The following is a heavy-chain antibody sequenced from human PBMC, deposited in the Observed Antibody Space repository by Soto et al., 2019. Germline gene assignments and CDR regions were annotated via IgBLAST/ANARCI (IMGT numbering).Heavy chain of an antibody. V-gene: IGHV3-13*01. J-gene: IGHJ4*02. CDR2: IGNAGDT. D-gene: IGHD6-19*01. CDR1: GFTFSDND. CDR3: ARDKISGSGAGLFDY. Sequence: GGSLRLSCATSGFTFSDNDMHWVRQATGKGLEWVSGIGNAGDTYYLGSVKGRFTISRENAKNSLYLQMNSLRAGDTAVYYCARDKISGSGAGLFDYWGQGTLVTVSS.